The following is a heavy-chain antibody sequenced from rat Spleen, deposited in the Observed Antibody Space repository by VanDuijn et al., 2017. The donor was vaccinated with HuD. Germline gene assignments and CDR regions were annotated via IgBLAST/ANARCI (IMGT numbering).Heavy chain of an antibody. J-gene: IGHJ2*01. D-gene: IGHD1-4*01. CDR2: ISYDGSST. CDR1: GFTFSNYG. CDR3: AREAGIPFHYFDY. Sequence: EVQLVESGGGLVQPGRSLKLSCADSGFTFSNYGTHWIRQAPTKGLEWVATISYDGSSTYYRDSVKGRFTISRDNAKSTLYLQMNSLRSEDTATYYCAREAGIPFHYFDYWCQGVMVTVSS. V-gene: IGHV5-29*01.